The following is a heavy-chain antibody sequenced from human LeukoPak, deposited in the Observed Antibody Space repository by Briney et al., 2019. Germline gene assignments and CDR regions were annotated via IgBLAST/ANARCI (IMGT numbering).Heavy chain of an antibody. CDR2: INHSGST. V-gene: IGHV4-34*01. Sequence: SETLSLTCAVYGGSFSGYYWSWIRQPPGKGLEWIGEINHSGSTNYNPSLKSRVTISVDTSKNQFSLKLSSVTAADTAVYYCARMPYGDYYYYYGMGVWGQGTTVTVSS. CDR3: ARMPYGDYYYYYGMGV. D-gene: IGHD4-17*01. J-gene: IGHJ6*02. CDR1: GGSFSGYY.